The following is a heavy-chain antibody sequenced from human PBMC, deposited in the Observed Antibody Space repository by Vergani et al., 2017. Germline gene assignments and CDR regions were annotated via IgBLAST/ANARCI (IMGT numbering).Heavy chain of an antibody. CDR3: ARDPRGSESLFNWFDP. CDR2: INPKTGDA. Sequence: QVQLVQSGTEMKKPGASMKVSCEASGYIFTDYYIHWVRQAPGQGLEWMGWINPKTGDANYARKFQDRVTMTRDTSLSTVYLELPRLTSDDTAVYHCARDPRGSESLFNWFDPWGEGALVIVSS. V-gene: IGHV1-2*02. D-gene: IGHD3-10*01. J-gene: IGHJ5*02. CDR1: GYIFTDYY.